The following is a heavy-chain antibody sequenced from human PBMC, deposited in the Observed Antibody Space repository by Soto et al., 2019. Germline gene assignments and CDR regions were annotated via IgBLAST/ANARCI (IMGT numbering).Heavy chain of an antibody. CDR2: IGYDGSNK. J-gene: IGHJ4*02. D-gene: IGHD6-19*01. CDR1: GFTFSSYG. V-gene: IGHV3-33*01. Sequence: QVQLVESGGGVVQPGRSLRLSCAASGFTFSSYGMHWVRQAPGKGLEWVAVIGYDGSNKYYADSVKGRFTISRDNSKNTLYLQMNSLRAEDTAVYYCARDLIWSSGPLAGYWGQGTLVTVSS. CDR3: ARDLIWSSGPLAGY.